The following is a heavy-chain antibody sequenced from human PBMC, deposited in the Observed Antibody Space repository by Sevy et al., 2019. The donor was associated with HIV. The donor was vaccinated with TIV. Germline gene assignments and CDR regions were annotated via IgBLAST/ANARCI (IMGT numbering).Heavy chain of an antibody. CDR3: ARLDATRPKGYYFDY. CDR2: IYYSGVS. V-gene: IGHV4-39*01. CDR1: GGSINSRTSY. D-gene: IGHD1-1*01. Sequence: SETLSLTCTVSGGSINSRTSYWGWIRQPPGKGLEWIGIIYYSGVSYYNPSLKSRVTISVDTSKNQFSLKLSSVTAADTPVYYCARLDATRPKGYYFDYWGQGTLVTVSS. J-gene: IGHJ4*02.